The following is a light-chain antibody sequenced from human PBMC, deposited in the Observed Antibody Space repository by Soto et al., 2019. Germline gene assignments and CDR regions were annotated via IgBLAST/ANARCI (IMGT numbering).Light chain of an antibody. Sequence: DIQMTQSPSTLSASVGDRVTITCRASQSITAWLAWYQQKPGKAPKLLIYDASSLETGVPSRFSGSGSGTEFTLTISSLQPDDFATYYCQQYHTCRTFGQGTKVEIK. V-gene: IGKV1-5*01. CDR1: QSITAW. J-gene: IGKJ1*01. CDR3: QQYHTCRT. CDR2: DAS.